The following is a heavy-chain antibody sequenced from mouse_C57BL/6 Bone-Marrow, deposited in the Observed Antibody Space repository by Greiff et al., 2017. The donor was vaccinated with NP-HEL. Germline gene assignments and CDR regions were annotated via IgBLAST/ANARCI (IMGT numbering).Heavy chain of an antibody. D-gene: IGHD1-1*01. Sequence: VQLQQPGAELVRPGSSVKLSCKASGYTFTSYWMDWVKQRPGQGLEWIGNIYPSDSETHYNQKFKDKATLTVDKSSSTAYMQLSSLTSEDSAVYYCARWGYYGSSRYFDVWGTGTTVTVSS. J-gene: IGHJ1*03. CDR3: ARWGYYGSSRYFDV. V-gene: IGHV1-61*01. CDR1: GYTFTSYW. CDR2: IYPSDSET.